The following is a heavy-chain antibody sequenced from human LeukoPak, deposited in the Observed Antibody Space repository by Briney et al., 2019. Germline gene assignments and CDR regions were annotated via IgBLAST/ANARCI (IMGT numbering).Heavy chain of an antibody. Sequence: ASVKVSCKASGYTFTSYGISWVPQAPGQGLEWMGWISAYNGNTNYAQKLQGRVTMTPDTSTSTAYMELRSLKSDDTAVYYCARGDYVWGSYRFDYWGQGTLVTVSS. J-gene: IGHJ4*02. V-gene: IGHV1-18*01. D-gene: IGHD3-16*02. CDR2: ISAYNGNT. CDR1: GYTFTSYG. CDR3: ARGDYVWGSYRFDY.